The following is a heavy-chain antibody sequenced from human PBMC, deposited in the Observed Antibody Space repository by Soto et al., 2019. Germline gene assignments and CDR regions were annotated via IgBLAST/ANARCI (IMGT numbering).Heavy chain of an antibody. CDR2: IYATGTT. D-gene: IGHD1-1*01. V-gene: IGHV4-4*07. J-gene: IGHJ5*02. CDR3: VRDGTKTLRDWFDP. CDR1: GASISGFY. Sequence: SETLSLTCTVSGASISGFYWSWIRKSAGKGLEWIGRIYATGTTDYNPSLKSRVMISVDTSKKQFSLKLRSVTAADTAVYYCVRDGTKTLRDWFDPWGQGISVTVSS.